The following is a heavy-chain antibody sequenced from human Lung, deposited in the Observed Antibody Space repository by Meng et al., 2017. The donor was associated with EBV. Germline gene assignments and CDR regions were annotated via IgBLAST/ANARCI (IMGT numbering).Heavy chain of an antibody. CDR1: GFAFGYYG. D-gene: IGHD3-16*01. CDR3: AKGGESVGVVFDN. Sequence: QVHLVASGGGVVQPGRSLIPACAASGFAFGYYGMHWVRQAPGKGLEWVAAISYDATNKYYAHSVKGRFTISRDSSKNTLHLQMNSLRAEDTAVYYCAKGGESVGVVFDNWGQGTLVTVSS. V-gene: IGHV3-30*18. J-gene: IGHJ4*02. CDR2: ISYDATNK.